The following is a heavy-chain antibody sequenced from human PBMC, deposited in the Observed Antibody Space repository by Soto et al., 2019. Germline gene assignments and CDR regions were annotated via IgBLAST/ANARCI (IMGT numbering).Heavy chain of an antibody. CDR2: IYYRGST. CDR3: ARGELVSLLDY. D-gene: IGHD1-26*01. CDR1: GGSISSYY. J-gene: IGHJ4*02. V-gene: IGHV4-59*01. Sequence: SETLSLTCTVSGGSISSYYWSWIRQPPGKGLEWIGYIYYRGSTNYNPSLKSRVSISGDTSKDQFSLKLSSVTAADTAVYYCARGELVSLLDYWGQGTLVTVSS.